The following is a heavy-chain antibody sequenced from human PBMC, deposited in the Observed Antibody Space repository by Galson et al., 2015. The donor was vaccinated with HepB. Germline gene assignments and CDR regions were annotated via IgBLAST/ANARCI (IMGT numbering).Heavy chain of an antibody. CDR2: ISGSGRST. Sequence: SLRLSCAASGFTFSDYAISWVRQAPGKGLEWVSAISGSGRSTYYADSVKGRFTISRDTSRNTVSLQMNGLRADDTAVYYCARDQPPYYYDSSGFYLRHWGKGTRVTVPS. CDR3: ARDQPPYYYDSSGFYLRH. CDR1: GFTFSDYA. V-gene: IGHV3-23*01. J-gene: IGHJ1*01. D-gene: IGHD3-22*01.